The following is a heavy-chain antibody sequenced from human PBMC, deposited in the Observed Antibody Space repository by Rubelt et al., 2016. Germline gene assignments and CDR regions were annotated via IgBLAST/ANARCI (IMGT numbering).Heavy chain of an antibody. CDR2: IWYDGSNK. J-gene: IGHJ4*02. CDR3: AREGDIVGATTAFDY. V-gene: IGHV3-33*01. D-gene: IGHD1-26*01. Sequence: EWVAVIWYDGSNKYYADSVKGRFTISRDNSKNMLYLQMNSLRAEDMAVYYCAREGDIVGATTAFDYWGQGTLVTVSS.